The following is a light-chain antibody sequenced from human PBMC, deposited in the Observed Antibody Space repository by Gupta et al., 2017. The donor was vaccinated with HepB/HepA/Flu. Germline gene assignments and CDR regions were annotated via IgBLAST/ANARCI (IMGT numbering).Light chain of an antibody. CDR1: QSIANY. CDR3: RRSYGEPKT. J-gene: IGKJ1*01. V-gene: IGKV1-39*01. CDR2: TTS. Sequence: DIQMTQSPSSLSASVGDRVTITCRASQSIANYLNWYQPTPGKAPNLPIETTSILQSGVPSRFSRSASGAQSTRTSSMLPPRDCATDASRRSYGEPKTFGQGTRLEMK.